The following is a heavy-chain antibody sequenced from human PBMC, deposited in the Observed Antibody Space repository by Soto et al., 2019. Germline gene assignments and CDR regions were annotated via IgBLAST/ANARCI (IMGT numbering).Heavy chain of an antibody. CDR2: ISAYNGNT. Sequence: ASVKVSCKASGYTFTSYGISWVRQAPGQGLEWMGWISAYNGNTNYAQKLQGRVTMTTDTSTSTAYMELRSLRSDDTAVYYCARDLRYSGYDYYYGMDVWGQGTTVTVS. V-gene: IGHV1-18*01. D-gene: IGHD5-12*01. CDR3: ARDLRYSGYDYYYGMDV. CDR1: GYTFTSYG. J-gene: IGHJ6*02.